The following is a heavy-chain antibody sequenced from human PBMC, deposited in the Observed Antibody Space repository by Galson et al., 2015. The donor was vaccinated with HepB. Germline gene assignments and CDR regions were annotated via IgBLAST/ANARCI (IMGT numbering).Heavy chain of an antibody. J-gene: IGHJ6*03. D-gene: IGHD2-2*01. CDR2: ISWNSGSI. CDR1: GFTFDDYA. Sequence: SLRLSCAASGFTFDDYAMHWVRQAPGKGLEWVSGISWNSGSIGYADSVKGRFTISRDNAKNSLYLQMNSLRAEDTALYYCAKGIVVVPAENYMDVWGKGTTVTVSS. V-gene: IGHV3-9*01. CDR3: AKGIVVVPAENYMDV.